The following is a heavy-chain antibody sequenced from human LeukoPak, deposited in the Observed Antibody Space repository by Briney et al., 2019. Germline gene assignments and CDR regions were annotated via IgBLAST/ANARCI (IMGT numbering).Heavy chain of an antibody. V-gene: IGHV4-34*01. CDR3: ARGLRYRFDP. D-gene: IGHD1-14*01. CDR2: INHSGST. J-gene: IGHJ5*02. Sequence: PSETLSLTCAVYGGSFSGYYWSWIRQPPGKGLEWIGEINHSGSTNYNPSLKSRVTISVDTSKNQFSLKLSSVTAADPGVYYCARGLRYRFDPWGQGTLVTVSS. CDR1: GGSFSGYY.